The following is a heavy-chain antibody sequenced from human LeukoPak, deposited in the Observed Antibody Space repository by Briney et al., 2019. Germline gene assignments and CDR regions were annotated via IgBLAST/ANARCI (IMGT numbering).Heavy chain of an antibody. CDR2: IYYTGST. J-gene: IGHJ4*02. V-gene: IGHV4-59*08. D-gene: IGHD3-10*01. CDR1: GDSISSYY. Sequence: PSETLSLTCTVSGDSISSYYWSWIRQPPGKGLEWIGYIYYTGSTNYNPSLKSRVTISVDTSKNQFSLNLSSVTAADTAMYYCTRQGSYFNYWGQGTLVTVSS. CDR3: TRQGSYFNY.